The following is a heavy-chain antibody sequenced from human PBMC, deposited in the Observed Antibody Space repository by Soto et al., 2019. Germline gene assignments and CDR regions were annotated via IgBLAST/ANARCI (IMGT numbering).Heavy chain of an antibody. Sequence: QVQLVESGGGVVQPGRSLRLSCAASGFTFSSYGMHWVRQAPGKGLEWVAVIWYDGSKKYYADSVKGRFTISRDNSKNTLYLQMNSLGGGEKAVYYWAKANDHLWGRYYDYWGQGTLVTVSS. CDR2: IWYDGSKK. CDR1: GFTFSSYG. J-gene: IGHJ4*02. CDR3: AKANDHLWGRYYDY. D-gene: IGHD3-16*01. V-gene: IGHV3-33*06.